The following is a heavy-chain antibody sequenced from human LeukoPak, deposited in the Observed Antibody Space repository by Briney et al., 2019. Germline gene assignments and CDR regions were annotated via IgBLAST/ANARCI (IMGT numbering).Heavy chain of an antibody. V-gene: IGHV4-4*02. CDR2: IYHSGST. CDR1: GGSISSSNW. Sequence: SGTLSLTCAVSGGSISSSNWWSWVRQPPGKGLEWIGEIYHSGSTNYNPSLKSRVTMSVDKSKNQFSLKLSSVTAADTAVYYCARATIAAAKNFDYWGQGTLATVSS. CDR3: ARATIAAAKNFDY. D-gene: IGHD6-13*01. J-gene: IGHJ4*02.